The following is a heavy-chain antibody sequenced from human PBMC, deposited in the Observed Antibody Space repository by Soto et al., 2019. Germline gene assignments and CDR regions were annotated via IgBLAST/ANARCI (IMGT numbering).Heavy chain of an antibody. CDR2: INPSGGST. CDR3: AKLIFGVVHAPLDV. CDR1: GYTFTSYY. J-gene: IGHJ6*02. D-gene: IGHD3-3*01. V-gene: IGHV1-46*01. Sequence: ASVKVSCKASGYTFTSYYMHWVRQAPGQGLEWMGIINPSGGSTSYAQKFQGRVTITADESTSTAYMELSSLRSEDTAVYYCAKLIFGVVHAPLDVWGQGTTVTVSS.